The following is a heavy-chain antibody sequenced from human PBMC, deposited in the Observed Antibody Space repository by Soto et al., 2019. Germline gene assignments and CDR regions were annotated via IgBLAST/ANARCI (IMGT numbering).Heavy chain of an antibody. V-gene: IGHV3-30*03. J-gene: IGHJ6*03. CDR1: GFTFSSYG. D-gene: IGHD2-2*01. CDR2: ISYDGSNK. Sequence: QLGGPLRLSCAASGFTFSSYGMHWVRQAPGKGLEWVAVISYDGSNKYYADSVKGRFTISRDNSKNTLYLQMNSLRAEDTAVYYCATEKVPAANYYYYYMDVWGKGTTVTVSS. CDR3: ATEKVPAANYYYYYMDV.